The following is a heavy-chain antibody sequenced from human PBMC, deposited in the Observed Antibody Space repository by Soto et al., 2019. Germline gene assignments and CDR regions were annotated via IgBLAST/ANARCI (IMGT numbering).Heavy chain of an antibody. D-gene: IGHD5-12*01. J-gene: IGHJ6*02. Sequence: ASVKVSCKASGGTFSSYAISWVRQAPGQGLEWMGGIIPIFGTANYAQKFQGRVTVTADESTSTAYMELSSLRSEDTAVYYCASEVMATRNPLLDYYYYGMEVRAQGATVTV. CDR1: GGTFSSYA. V-gene: IGHV1-69*13. CDR3: ASEVMATRNPLLDYYYYGMEV. CDR2: IIPIFGTA.